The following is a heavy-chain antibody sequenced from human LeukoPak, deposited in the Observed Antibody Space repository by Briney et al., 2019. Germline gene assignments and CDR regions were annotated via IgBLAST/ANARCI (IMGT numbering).Heavy chain of an antibody. CDR2: IHYSGST. Sequence: SETLSLTCTVSGGSVSGYYWSWIRQPPGKGLQWIGYIHYSGSTNYNPSLKSRVIISVDMSKNQISLKLSSVTAADTAVYYCARISREEDMIDYWGQGTLVTVSS. CDR1: GGSVSGYY. CDR3: ARISREEDMIDY. V-gene: IGHV4-59*02. J-gene: IGHJ4*02. D-gene: IGHD2-15*01.